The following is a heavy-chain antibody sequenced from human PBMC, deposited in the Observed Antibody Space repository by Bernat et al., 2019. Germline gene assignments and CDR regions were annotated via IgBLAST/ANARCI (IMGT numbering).Heavy chain of an antibody. CDR1: GFTFDDYA. J-gene: IGHJ4*02. V-gene: IGHV3-9*01. D-gene: IGHD6-6*01. CDR3: AKGTQLVLVY. CDR2: ISWNSGSI. Sequence: VQLVESGGGVVQPGRSLRLSCAASGFTFDDYAMHWVRQAPGKGLEWVSGISWNSGSIGYADSVKGRFTISRDNAKNSLYLQMNSLRAEDTALYYCAKGTQLVLVYWGQGTLVTVSS.